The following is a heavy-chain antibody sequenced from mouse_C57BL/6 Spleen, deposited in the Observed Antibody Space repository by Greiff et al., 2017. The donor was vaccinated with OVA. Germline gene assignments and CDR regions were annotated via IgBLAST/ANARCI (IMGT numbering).Heavy chain of an antibody. D-gene: IGHD2-2*01. Sequence: QVQLQQPGAELVKPGASVTLSCKASGYTFTSYWMHWVKQRPGQGLEWIGMIHPNSGSTNYNEKFKSKATLTVDKSSSTAYMQLSSLTSEDSAVYYCARWLHYAMDYWGQGTSVTVSS. V-gene: IGHV1-64*01. CDR2: IHPNSGST. CDR1: GYTFTSYW. J-gene: IGHJ4*01. CDR3: ARWLHYAMDY.